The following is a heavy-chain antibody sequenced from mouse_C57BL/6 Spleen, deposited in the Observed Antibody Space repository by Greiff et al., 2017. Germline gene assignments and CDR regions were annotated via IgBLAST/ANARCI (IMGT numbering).Heavy chain of an antibody. V-gene: IGHV1-78*01. CDR3: ARGGYDYNPLDY. CDR1: GYTFTDHT. CDR2: IYPRDGST. J-gene: IGHJ4*01. Sequence: VKVVESDAELVKPGASVKISCKVSGYTFTDHTIHWMQQRPEQGLEWIGYIYPRDGSTKYNEKFKGKATLTADKSSSIAYMQLNSLTSEDSAVYFCARGGYDYNPLDYWGQGTSVTVSS.